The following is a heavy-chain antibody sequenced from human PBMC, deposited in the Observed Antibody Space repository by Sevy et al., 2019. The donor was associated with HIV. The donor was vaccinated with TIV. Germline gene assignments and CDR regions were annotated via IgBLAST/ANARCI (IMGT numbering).Heavy chain of an antibody. J-gene: IGHJ4*02. V-gene: IGHV1-2*02. CDR1: GYTFTGNY. CDR2: INTNSGDTGT. D-gene: IGHD3-3*01. Sequence: ASVKVSCKTSGYTFTGNYIHWVRQAPGQGLEWMGWINTNSGDTGTKYAQKFQGRVTMTSERSINTVYMDLTRLSPDDTAVYYCAREGYDVWSGYSAPYFDYWGQGTLVTVSS. CDR3: AREGYDVWSGYSAPYFDY.